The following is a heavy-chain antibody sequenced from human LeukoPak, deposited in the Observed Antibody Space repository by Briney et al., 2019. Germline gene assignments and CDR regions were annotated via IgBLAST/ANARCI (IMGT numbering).Heavy chain of an antibody. Sequence: ASVKVSCKASGGTFSSYAISWVRQAPGKGLEWMGGIIPIFGTANYAQKFRGRVTITADESTSTAYMELSSLRSEDTAVYYCARGPLDYYDSSGYSLTHLDYWGQGTLVTVSS. CDR1: GGTFSSYA. V-gene: IGHV1-69*13. CDR2: IIPIFGTA. J-gene: IGHJ4*02. D-gene: IGHD3-22*01. CDR3: ARGPLDYYDSSGYSLTHLDY.